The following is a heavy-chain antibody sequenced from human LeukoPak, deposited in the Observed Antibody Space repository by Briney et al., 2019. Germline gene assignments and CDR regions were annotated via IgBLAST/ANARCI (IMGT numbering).Heavy chain of an antibody. Sequence: PGGSLRLSCAASGFTFNKYGMNWVRQAPGKGLEWVSSISSSSIYIYYADSVKGRFTISRDNAKNSLYLQMNSLRAEGTAVYYCARDQYPQYGGYDSWGQGTLVIVSS. V-gene: IGHV3-21*01. J-gene: IGHJ4*02. CDR2: ISSSSIYI. CDR1: GFTFNKYG. CDR3: ARDQYPQYGGYDS. D-gene: IGHD5-12*01.